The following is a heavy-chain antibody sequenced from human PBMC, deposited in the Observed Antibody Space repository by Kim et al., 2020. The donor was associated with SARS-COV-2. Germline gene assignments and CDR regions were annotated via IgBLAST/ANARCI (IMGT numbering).Heavy chain of an antibody. J-gene: IGHJ6*03. D-gene: IGHD6-19*01. CDR3: ARLGGLAVSGRGYFYM. CDR1: GGSIITTDYY. CDR2: IHHRGST. V-gene: IGHV4-39*01. Sequence: SETLSLTCTVSGGSIITTDYYWGWIRQSPGKGLEWIGTIHHRGSTYYSPSLKSRVTISVDTSKNQFSLKLNSVTAADTAPYYCARLGGLAVSGRGYFYM.